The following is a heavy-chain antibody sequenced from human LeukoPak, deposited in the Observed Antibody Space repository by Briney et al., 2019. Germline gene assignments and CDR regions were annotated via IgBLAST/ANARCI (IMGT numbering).Heavy chain of an antibody. D-gene: IGHD6-6*01. CDR1: GGSISSGGYY. V-gene: IGHV4-31*03. Sequence: SQTLSLTCTVSGGSISSGGYYWSWIRQHPGKGLEWIGYIYYSGSTYYNPSLKSRVTIPVDTSKNQFSLKLSSVTAADTAVYYCAREGLYSSSSSRYYYYGMDVWGQGTTVTVSS. CDR3: AREGLYSSSSSRYYYYGMDV. J-gene: IGHJ6*02. CDR2: IYYSGST.